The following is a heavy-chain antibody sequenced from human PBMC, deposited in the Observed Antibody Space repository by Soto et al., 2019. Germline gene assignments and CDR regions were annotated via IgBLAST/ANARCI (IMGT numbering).Heavy chain of an antibody. Sequence: GGSMILSCAASGFNFSSYWRHWVRQDPGKGLVWVSRINSDGSSTSYADSVKGRFTISRDNAKNTTFLQMNSLGNEDTAVYYCVRDRHGGPGAYYGNYLAPWGQGTLVTVSS. V-gene: IGHV3-74*01. CDR2: INSDGSST. CDR1: GFNFSSYW. J-gene: IGHJ5*02. CDR3: VRDRHGGPGAYYGNYLAP. D-gene: IGHD3-3*01.